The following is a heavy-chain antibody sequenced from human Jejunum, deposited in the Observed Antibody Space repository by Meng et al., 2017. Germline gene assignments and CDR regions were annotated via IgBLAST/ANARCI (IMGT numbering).Heavy chain of an antibody. V-gene: IGHV1-24*01. D-gene: IGHD1-26*01. CDR3: AKMDVRVGATTGAHYYYGMDV. J-gene: IGHJ6*02. Sequence: ASVKVSCKVSGHPLTELSMPWVRQAPGKGLEGMGGFDPEDGETIYAQKFQGRVTMTEDTSTDTAYMELISLKSEDTALYFCAKMDVRVGATTGAHYYYGMDVWGQGTPVTVSS. CDR2: FDPEDGET. CDR1: GHPLTELS.